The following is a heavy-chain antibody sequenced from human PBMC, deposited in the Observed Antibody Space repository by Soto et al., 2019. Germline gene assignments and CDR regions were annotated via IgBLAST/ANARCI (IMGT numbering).Heavy chain of an antibody. D-gene: IGHD6-13*01. CDR3: ARSSSSLNKYYYYYYMDV. J-gene: IGHJ6*03. V-gene: IGHV4-31*03. Sequence: PSETLSLTCTVSGESISSADFYWSWIRQHPGKGLEWIGYMRHSGSTFYNPSLRSRLHISVGTSANQFSLKLSSVTAADTAVYYCARSSSSLNKYYYYYYMDVWGKGTTVTVSS. CDR2: MRHSGST. CDR1: GESISSADFY.